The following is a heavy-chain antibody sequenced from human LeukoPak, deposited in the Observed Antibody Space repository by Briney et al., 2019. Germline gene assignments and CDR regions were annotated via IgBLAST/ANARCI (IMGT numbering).Heavy chain of an antibody. Sequence: SVKVSCKASGYTFTGYYMHWVRQAPGQGLEWMGRINPNSGGTNYAQKFQGRVTMTRDTSISTAYMELSRLRSDDTAVYYCARGRDSGSYFPLDAFDIWGQGTMVTVSS. CDR3: ARGRDSGSYFPLDAFDI. J-gene: IGHJ3*02. CDR2: INPNSGGT. D-gene: IGHD1-26*01. CDR1: GYTFTGYY. V-gene: IGHV1-2*06.